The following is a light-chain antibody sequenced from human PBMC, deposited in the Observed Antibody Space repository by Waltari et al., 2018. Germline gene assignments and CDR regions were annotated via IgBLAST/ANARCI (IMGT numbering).Light chain of an antibody. CDR1: QTINNNF. Sequence: IVLTQSPDTLSLSPGQRATLSCRASQTINNNFLVWYQQTPGQAPRLLIHGASSRATGFPDRFSGSGSGTDCTLTISRLEPEDVAVYYCQQYDGSILTFGGGTKVEI. J-gene: IGKJ4*01. CDR3: QQYDGSILT. V-gene: IGKV3-20*01. CDR2: GAS.